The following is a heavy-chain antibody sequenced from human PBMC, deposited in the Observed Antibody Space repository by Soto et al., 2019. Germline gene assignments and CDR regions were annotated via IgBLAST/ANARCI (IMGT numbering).Heavy chain of an antibody. D-gene: IGHD3-10*01. Sequence: QITLKESGPTLVKPTQTLTLTCTLSGFSLSTSGVGVGWIRQPPGKALEWLSLIYWDDDKRYRSSLKNRLTXTXDXSKHQVVLTMTTMDPVDTATYYSTFYGLGGSWRFDPWGQGTLVTVSS. CDR2: IYWDDDK. CDR1: GFSLSTSGVG. V-gene: IGHV2-5*02. J-gene: IGHJ5*02. CDR3: TFYGLGGSWRFDP.